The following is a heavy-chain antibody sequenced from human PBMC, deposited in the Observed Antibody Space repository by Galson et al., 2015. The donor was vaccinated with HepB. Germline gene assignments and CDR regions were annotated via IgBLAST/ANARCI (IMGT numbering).Heavy chain of an antibody. D-gene: IGHD6-13*01. V-gene: IGHV3-23*01. CDR3: AKEPIAAAGTRYYYYYMDV. Sequence: SLRLSCAASGFTFSSYGMHWVRQAPGKGLEWVSAISGSGGSTYYADSVKGRFTISRDNSKNTLYLQMNSLRAEDTAVYYCAKEPIAAAGTRYYYYYMDVWGKGTTVTVSS. CDR2: ISGSGGST. J-gene: IGHJ6*03. CDR1: GFTFSSYG.